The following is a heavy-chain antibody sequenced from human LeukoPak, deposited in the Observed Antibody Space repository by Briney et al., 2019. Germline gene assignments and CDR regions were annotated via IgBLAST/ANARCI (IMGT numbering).Heavy chain of an antibody. CDR1: GASISSRGYY. D-gene: IGHD2/OR15-2a*01. CDR2: IYYSGRT. CDR3: ARVVENRGNWFDP. Sequence: PSETLSLTCTVSGASISSRGYYWSWIRQHPGKGLEWIGYIYYSGRTYYNPSLESRLSISLDTSENQFSLNLTSVTAADTAVYYCARVVENRGNWFDPWGQGTLVTVSS. V-gene: IGHV4-31*03. J-gene: IGHJ5*02.